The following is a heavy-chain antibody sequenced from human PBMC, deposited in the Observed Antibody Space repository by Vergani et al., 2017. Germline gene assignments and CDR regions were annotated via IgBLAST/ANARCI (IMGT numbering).Heavy chain of an antibody. CDR1: GGSISSGSYY. V-gene: IGHV4-61*02. CDR2: IYTSGST. D-gene: IGHD2-21*02. Sequence: QVQLQESGPGLVKPSQTLSLTCTVSGGSISSGSYYWNWIRQPAGKGLEWIGRIYTSGSTNYNPPLKSRVTISVDTSKNQFSLKLSSVTAADTAVYYCARVGHLVAVTGEGPSLDLWGRGTLVTVSS. CDR3: ARVGHLVAVTGEGPSLDL. J-gene: IGHJ2*01.